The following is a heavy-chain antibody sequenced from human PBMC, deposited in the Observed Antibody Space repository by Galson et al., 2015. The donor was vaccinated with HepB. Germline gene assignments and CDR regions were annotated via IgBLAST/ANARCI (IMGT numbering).Heavy chain of an antibody. Sequence: SVKVSCKASGYTFSTYSITWVRRAPGQGLEWMGWISPYNRDTQYARKFQGRVTMTTDTFTSTAYMELRSLRSDDTAVYYCARARYSSSPPDYWGQGTLVTVSS. CDR1: GYTFSTYS. J-gene: IGHJ4*02. V-gene: IGHV1-18*01. CDR3: ARARYSSSPPDY. D-gene: IGHD6-6*01. CDR2: ISPYNRDT.